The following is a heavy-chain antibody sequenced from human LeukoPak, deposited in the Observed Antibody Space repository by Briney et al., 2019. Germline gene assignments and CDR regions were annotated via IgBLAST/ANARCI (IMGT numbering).Heavy chain of an antibody. D-gene: IGHD2-2*01. Sequence: PGGSLRLSCAASGFTFSSYSMNWVRQAPGKGLEWVSYISSSSSTIYYADSVKGRFTISRDNAKNSLYLQMDSLRAEDTAVYYCARDFLHSSTSRPFDYWGQGTLVTVSS. J-gene: IGHJ4*02. V-gene: IGHV3-48*01. CDR3: ARDFLHSSTSRPFDY. CDR2: ISSSSSTI. CDR1: GFTFSSYS.